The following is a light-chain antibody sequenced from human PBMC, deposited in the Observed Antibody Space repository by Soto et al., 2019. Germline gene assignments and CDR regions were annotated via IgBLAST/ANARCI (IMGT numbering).Light chain of an antibody. Sequence: DIQMTQSPSSLSASVGDRVTITCQASQDIRKNLNWYQQKPGRAPKLLIYGVSNLETGVPSRFSGRGAGTDCTLTSTSLQAEEMPTYYGQQYNDLITFGGGTKVE. J-gene: IGKJ4*01. CDR2: GVS. CDR1: QDIRKN. V-gene: IGKV1-33*01. CDR3: QQYNDLIT.